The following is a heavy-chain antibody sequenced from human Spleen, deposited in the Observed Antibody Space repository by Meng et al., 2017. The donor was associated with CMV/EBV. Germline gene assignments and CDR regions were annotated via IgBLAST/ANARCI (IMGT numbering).Heavy chain of an antibody. Sequence: SVKVSCKASGGTFSTYPISWVRQAPGQGLEWMGRIIPILGIANYAQKFQGRVTITADKSTSTTYMELSSLRSEDTAVYYCARNTPPAAYYYYGMDVWGQGTTVTVSS. CDR3: ARNTPPAAYYYYGMDV. D-gene: IGHD2-2*01. CDR1: GGTFSTYP. CDR2: IIPILGIA. V-gene: IGHV1-69*02. J-gene: IGHJ6*02.